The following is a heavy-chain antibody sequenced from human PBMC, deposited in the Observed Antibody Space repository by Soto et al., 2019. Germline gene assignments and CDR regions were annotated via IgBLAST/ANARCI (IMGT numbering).Heavy chain of an antibody. D-gene: IGHD6-19*01. Sequence: GGSLRLSCAASGFTFSDYYMSWIRQAPGKGLEWVSYISSSGSTIYYADSVKGRFTISRDNAKNSLYLQVNSLRAEDTAVYYCAREEAVAGTVIDYWGQGTLVTVSS. V-gene: IGHV3-11*01. CDR1: GFTFSDYY. J-gene: IGHJ4*02. CDR2: ISSSGSTI. CDR3: AREEAVAGTVIDY.